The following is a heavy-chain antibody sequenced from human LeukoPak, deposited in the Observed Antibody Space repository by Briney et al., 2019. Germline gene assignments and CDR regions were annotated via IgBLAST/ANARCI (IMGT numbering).Heavy chain of an antibody. CDR2: NNQSGST. J-gene: IGHJ5*02. V-gene: IGHV4-34*01. CDR3: ARGSFGYCSSTSCYGGIRWFDP. D-gene: IGHD2-2*03. Sequence: PSETLSLTCAVYGGSFSGYYGSWIRQPPGKGLEWLGENNQSGSTNYNPSLKGRVTISVDTSKNQFSLKLSSVTAADTAVYYCARGSFGYCSSTSCYGGIRWFDPWGQGTLVTVSS. CDR1: GGSFSGYY.